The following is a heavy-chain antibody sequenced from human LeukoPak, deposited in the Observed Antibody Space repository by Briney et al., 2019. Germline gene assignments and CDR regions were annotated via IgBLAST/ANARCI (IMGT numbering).Heavy chain of an antibody. V-gene: IGHV4-61*02. Sequence: SETLSLTCTVSGGSISSGSYYWSWIRQPAGKGLEWIGRIYTSGSTNYNPSLKSRVTISVDTSKNQFSLKLSSVTAADTAVYYCARDRRIAAAPVYYYYYYMDVWGKGTTVTVSS. D-gene: IGHD6-13*01. J-gene: IGHJ6*03. CDR2: IYTSGST. CDR1: GGSISSGSYY. CDR3: ARDRRIAAAPVYYYYYYMDV.